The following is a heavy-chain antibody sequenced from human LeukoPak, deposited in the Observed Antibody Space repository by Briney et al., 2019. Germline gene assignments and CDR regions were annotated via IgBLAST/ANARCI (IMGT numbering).Heavy chain of an antibody. CDR1: GGTFSSYA. Sequence: GSSVKVSCKASGGTFSSYAISWVRQAPGQGLEWMGGIIPIFGTANYAQKFQGRVTITTDESTSTAYMELSSLRSEDTAVYYCARGSVLGYCSSTSCYNYLDYWGQGTLVTVSS. CDR3: ARGSVLGYCSSTSCYNYLDY. CDR2: IIPIFGTA. D-gene: IGHD2-2*02. J-gene: IGHJ4*02. V-gene: IGHV1-69*05.